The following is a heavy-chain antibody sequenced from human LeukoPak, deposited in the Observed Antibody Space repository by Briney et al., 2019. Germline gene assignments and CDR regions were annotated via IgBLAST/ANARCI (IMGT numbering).Heavy chain of an antibody. Sequence: ASETLSLTCTVSGGSIRSSSYYWSWIRQPPGKGLEWIGYIYYSGSTNNNPSLKSRVTKSVDTSKNQFSLKLSSVTAADTAVYYCARVLGYCSGGSCHGRFDPWGQGTLVTVSS. J-gene: IGHJ5*02. CDR1: GGSIRSSSYY. D-gene: IGHD2-15*01. V-gene: IGHV4-61*01. CDR3: ARVLGYCSGGSCHGRFDP. CDR2: IYYSGST.